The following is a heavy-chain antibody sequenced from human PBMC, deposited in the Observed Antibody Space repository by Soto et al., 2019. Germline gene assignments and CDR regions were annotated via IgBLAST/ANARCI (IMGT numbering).Heavy chain of an antibody. V-gene: IGHV3-48*02. CDR1: GFTFSSYT. D-gene: IGHD3-3*01. J-gene: IGHJ4*02. CDR3: ARERQGVFGLPTDSTNDF. CDR2: ITRSSDSI. Sequence: EVQLVESGGGLAQPGGSLRLSCVASGFTFSSYTMTWVRQAPGKGLEWVSYITRSSDSIYYADSVKGRFTISRDNAKNSLYLQMNSLRDEDTGVYYCARERQGVFGLPTDSTNDFWGQGAQVTVSS.